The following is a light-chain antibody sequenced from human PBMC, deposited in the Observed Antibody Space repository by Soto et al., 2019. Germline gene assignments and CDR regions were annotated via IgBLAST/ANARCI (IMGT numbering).Light chain of an antibody. J-gene: IGLJ3*02. CDR1: SSDVGGYNY. CDR2: EVR. CDR3: SSYTSSSTWV. Sequence: QSVLTQPASVSGSPGQSITISCTGTSSDVGGYNYVSWYQQYPGKAPKLMIYEVRNRPSGVSNRFSGSKSGNTASLTISGLQAEDEADYYCSSYTSSSTWVFGGGTKLTVL. V-gene: IGLV2-14*01.